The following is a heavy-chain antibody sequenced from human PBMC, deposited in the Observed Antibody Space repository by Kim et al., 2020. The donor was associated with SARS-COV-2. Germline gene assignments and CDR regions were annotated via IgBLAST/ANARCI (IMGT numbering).Heavy chain of an antibody. J-gene: IGHJ4*02. CDR1: GFTFSSYG. D-gene: IGHD3-10*01. CDR2: ISYDGSNK. V-gene: IGHV3-30*18. Sequence: GGSLRLSCAASGFTFSSYGMHWVRQAPGKGLEWVAVISYDGSNKYYADSVKGRFTISRDNSKNTLYLQMNSLRAEDTAVYYCAKDHYYGSGSYYKFDYWGQGTLVTVSS. CDR3: AKDHYYGSGSYYKFDY.